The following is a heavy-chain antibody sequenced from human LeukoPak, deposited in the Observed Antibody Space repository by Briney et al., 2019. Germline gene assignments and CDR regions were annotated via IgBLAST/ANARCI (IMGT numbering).Heavy chain of an antibody. V-gene: IGHV4-59*01. J-gene: IGHJ5*02. Sequence: SETLSLTCTVSGGSISSYYWSWIRQPPGKGLEWIGYIYYSGSTNYNPSLKSRVTISVDTSKNQFSLRLSSVTAADTAVFYCARGGPGGYNWNENWFDPWGQGTLVTVSS. CDR1: GGSISSYY. CDR2: IYYSGST. CDR3: ARGGPGGYNWNENWFDP. D-gene: IGHD1-1*01.